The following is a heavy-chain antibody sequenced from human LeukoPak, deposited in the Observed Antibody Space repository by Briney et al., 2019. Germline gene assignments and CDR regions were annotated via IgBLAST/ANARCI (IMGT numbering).Heavy chain of an antibody. Sequence: ASVKVSCKASGGTFSSYGISWVRQAPGQGLEWMGWISAYNGNTNYAQKVQGRVTMTTDTSSSTAYMELRSLRSDDTAVYFCARGRPESPFDPWGQGTLVTVSS. CDR3: ARGRPESPFDP. D-gene: IGHD1-1*01. J-gene: IGHJ5*02. V-gene: IGHV1-18*01. CDR1: GGTFSSYG. CDR2: ISAYNGNT.